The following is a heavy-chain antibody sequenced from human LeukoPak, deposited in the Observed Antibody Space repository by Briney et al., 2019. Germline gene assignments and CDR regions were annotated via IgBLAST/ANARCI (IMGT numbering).Heavy chain of an antibody. CDR1: GGSFSGYY. CDR2: INHSGST. J-gene: IGHJ4*02. Sequence: PSETLSLTCAVYGGSFSGYYCSWIRQPPGKGLEWIGEINHSGSTNYNPSLKSRVTISVDTSKNQFSLKLSSVTAADTAVYYCARGRITMVRGVADVKYYFDYWGQGTLVTVSS. V-gene: IGHV4-34*01. CDR3: ARGRITMVRGVADVKYYFDY. D-gene: IGHD3-10*01.